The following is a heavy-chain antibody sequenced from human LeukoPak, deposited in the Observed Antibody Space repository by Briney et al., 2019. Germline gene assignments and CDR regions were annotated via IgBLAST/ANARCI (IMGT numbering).Heavy chain of an antibody. D-gene: IGHD1-20*01. V-gene: IGHV3-7*05. CDR2: INQDSSDI. Sequence: GGSLRLSCVDSGLTLRNYWMTWVRQAPGKGLEWLANINQDSSDIHYVDSVRGRFTISRDNAKNSVYLQMNSLRAEDTALYYCATHNNWRLEYWGQGTLVTVSS. CDR3: ATHNNWRLEY. J-gene: IGHJ4*02. CDR1: GLTLRNYW.